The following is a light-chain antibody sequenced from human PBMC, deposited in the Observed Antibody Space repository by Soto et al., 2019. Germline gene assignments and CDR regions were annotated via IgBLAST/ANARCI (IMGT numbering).Light chain of an antibody. V-gene: IGKV1-5*03. J-gene: IGKJ1*01. CDR1: QSISSW. Sequence: DIQMTQSPSTLSASIGDRVTITCRASQSISSWLAWYQQKPGKAPKFLIHKVSTLVSGVPSRFSGSGSRTDFTLTISSLQPDDFATYFCQEYYTYPWTFGQGTKVEIK. CDR3: QEYYTYPWT. CDR2: KVS.